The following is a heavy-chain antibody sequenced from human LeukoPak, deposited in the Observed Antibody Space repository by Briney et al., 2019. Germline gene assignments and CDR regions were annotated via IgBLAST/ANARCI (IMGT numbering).Heavy chain of an antibody. Sequence: ASVKVSCKASGYTFTSYGISWVRQAPGQGLEWMGWISSYNGNTNFAQKLQGRVTMTTDTYTSTAYMELRSLRSDDTAVYYCARGVLAAAGDYCYGMDVWGQGTTVTVSS. D-gene: IGHD6-13*01. CDR3: ARGVLAAAGDYCYGMDV. CDR2: ISSYNGNT. V-gene: IGHV1-18*01. J-gene: IGHJ6*02. CDR1: GYTFTSYG.